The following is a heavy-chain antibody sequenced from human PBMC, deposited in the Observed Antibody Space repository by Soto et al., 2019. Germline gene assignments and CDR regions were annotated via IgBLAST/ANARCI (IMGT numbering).Heavy chain of an antibody. Sequence: PSETLSLTCTVSGGSISSYYWSWIRQPPGKGLEWIGYIYYSGSTNYNPSLKSRVTISVDTSKNQFSLKLSSVTAADTAVYYCARVGIAVAGTFDYWGQGTLVTVSS. J-gene: IGHJ4*02. CDR3: ARVGIAVAGTFDY. CDR2: IYYSGST. CDR1: GGSISSYY. D-gene: IGHD6-19*01. V-gene: IGHV4-59*01.